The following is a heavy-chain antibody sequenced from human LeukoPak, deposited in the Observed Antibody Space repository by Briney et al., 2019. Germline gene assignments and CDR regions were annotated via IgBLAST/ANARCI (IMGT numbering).Heavy chain of an antibody. Sequence: GGSLRLSCAASGFTFSSYSMNWVRQAPGKGLEWVSSISSSSSYIYYADSVKGRFTISRDNSKNTLYLQMNSLRAEDTAVYYCARENKAWIQLWHAFDIWGQGTMVTVSS. CDR2: ISSSSSYI. V-gene: IGHV3-21*01. CDR3: ARENKAWIQLWHAFDI. CDR1: GFTFSSYS. D-gene: IGHD5-18*01. J-gene: IGHJ3*02.